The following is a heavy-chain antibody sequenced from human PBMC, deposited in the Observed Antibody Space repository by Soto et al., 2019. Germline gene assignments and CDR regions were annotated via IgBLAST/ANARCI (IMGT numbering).Heavy chain of an antibody. Sequence: SETLSLTCTVSGGSISSGDYYWSWLRQPPGQGLVWIGYIYYSGSTYYNPSIKSRVTISVDTSKNQFSLKLSSVTAADTAVYYCARALPPDYDILTGYYKRAFDIWGQGTMVTVSS. CDR1: GGSISSGDYY. V-gene: IGHV4-30-4*01. CDR2: IYYSGST. D-gene: IGHD3-9*01. CDR3: ARALPPDYDILTGYYKRAFDI. J-gene: IGHJ3*02.